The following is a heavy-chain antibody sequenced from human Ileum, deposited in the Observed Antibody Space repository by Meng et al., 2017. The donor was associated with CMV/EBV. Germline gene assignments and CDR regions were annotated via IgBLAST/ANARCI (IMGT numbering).Heavy chain of an antibody. D-gene: IGHD3-16*01. V-gene: IGHV3-53*01. CDR3: VVGYDSRKVAY. Sequence: GESLKISCVASGLTFNSYSMNWVRQAPGKGLEWVSVICNDDKTDYADSVKGRFTISRDHSMNTLYLQMSSLRAEDTAVYYCVVGYDSRKVAYWGQGTLVAVSS. CDR1: GLTFNSYS. CDR2: ICNDDKT. J-gene: IGHJ4*02.